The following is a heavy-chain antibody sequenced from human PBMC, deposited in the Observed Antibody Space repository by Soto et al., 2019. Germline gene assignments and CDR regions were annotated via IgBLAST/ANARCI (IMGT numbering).Heavy chain of an antibody. CDR1: GGSISSGGYY. CDR3: ARTYSNYAYYYYYMDF. V-gene: IGHV4-31*03. CDR2: IYYSGST. J-gene: IGHJ6*03. D-gene: IGHD4-4*01. Sequence: SETLSLTCTVSGGSISSGGYYWSWIRQHPGKGLEWIGYIYYSGSTYYNPSLKSRVTISVDTSKNQFSLKLSSVTAADTAVYYCARTYSNYAYYYYYMDFWGKGTTVTVSS.